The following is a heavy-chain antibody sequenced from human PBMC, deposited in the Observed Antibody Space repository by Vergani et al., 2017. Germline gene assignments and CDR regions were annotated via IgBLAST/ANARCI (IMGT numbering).Heavy chain of an antibody. D-gene: IGHD4/OR15-4a*01. J-gene: IGHJ3*02. CDR3: AMNYDCGVGAFDI. CDR1: GGSISSGSYY. CDR2: FYTGGGT. Sequence: QVQLQESGPGLVRPSQTLSLTCTVSGGSISSGSYYWSWFRQPAGTGLEWIGRFYTGGGTSYKPSLKSRVTLSVDTSKNPVSLQLSSVPAADTAVYYCAMNYDCGVGAFDIWGEGTMVTASS. V-gene: IGHV4-61*02.